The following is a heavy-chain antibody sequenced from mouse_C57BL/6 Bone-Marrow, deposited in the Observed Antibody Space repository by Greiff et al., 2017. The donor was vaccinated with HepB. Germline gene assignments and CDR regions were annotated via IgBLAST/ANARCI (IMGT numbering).Heavy chain of an antibody. D-gene: IGHD1-1*01. CDR1: GYTFTSYW. Sequence: VQLQQPGAELVKPGASVKLSCKASGYTFTSYWMQWVKQRPGQGLEWIGEIDPSDSYTNYNQKFKGKATLTVDTSSSTAYMQLSSLTSEDSAVYYCARTYYYGSSYVDWYFDVWGTGTTVTVSS. CDR2: IDPSDSYT. CDR3: ARTYYYGSSYVDWYFDV. J-gene: IGHJ1*03. V-gene: IGHV1-50*01.